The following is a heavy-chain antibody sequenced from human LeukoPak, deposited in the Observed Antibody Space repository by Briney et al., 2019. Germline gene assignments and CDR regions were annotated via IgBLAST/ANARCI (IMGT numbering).Heavy chain of an antibody. J-gene: IGHJ4*02. CDR2: IIPIFGTA. CDR1: GGTFSSYA. V-gene: IGHV1-69*13. Sequence: SVKVSCKASGGTFSSYAISWVRQAPGQGLEWMGGIIPIFGTANYAQKFQGRVTITADESTSTAYMELSSLRSEDTAVYYCARKYSSSWYGLGIDYWGQGTLVTVSS. CDR3: ARKYSSSWYGLGIDY. D-gene: IGHD6-13*01.